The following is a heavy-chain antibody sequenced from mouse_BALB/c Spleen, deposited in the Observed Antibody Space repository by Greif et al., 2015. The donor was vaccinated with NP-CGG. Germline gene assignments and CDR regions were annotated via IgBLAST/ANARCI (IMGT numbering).Heavy chain of an antibody. V-gene: IGHV1-7*01. CDR1: GYTFTSYW. CDR3: ERGAGTWRFAY. Sequence: QVQLQQSGAELAKPGASVKMSCKASGYTFTSYWMHWVKQRPGQGLEWIGYINPSTGYTEYNQKFKDKATLTADKSSSPPYMQLSSVTSEDSAVFYCERGAGTWRFAYWAKGTLATVSA. CDR2: INPSTGYT. J-gene: IGHJ3*01. D-gene: IGHD4-1*01.